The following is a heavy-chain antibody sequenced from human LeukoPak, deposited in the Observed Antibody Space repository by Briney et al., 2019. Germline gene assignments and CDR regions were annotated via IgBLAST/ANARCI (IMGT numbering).Heavy chain of an antibody. V-gene: IGHV3-30*02. CDR3: AKKTIVGATVDAFDI. CDR2: IRYDGFNK. J-gene: IGHJ3*02. CDR1: GFTFSNYG. Sequence: GGSLRLSSAASGFTFSNYGMHWVRQAPGKGLEWVASIRYDGFNKYYADSLKGRFTISRDNSKNTLYLQMNRLRAEDTAVYYCAKKTIVGATVDAFDIWGQGTMVIVSS. D-gene: IGHD1-26*01.